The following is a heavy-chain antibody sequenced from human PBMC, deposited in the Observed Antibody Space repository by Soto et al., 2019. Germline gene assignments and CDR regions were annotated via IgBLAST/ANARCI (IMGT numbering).Heavy chain of an antibody. V-gene: IGHV1-3*01. Sequence: QVQLVQSGAEVKKPGASVKVSCKASGYTFTTYSMHWVRQAPGQRLEWMGWMNPLNGDTKYSQRFQGRLTIIRDTSASTAYMELSSLRSADTAIYSCARGNSGAFDIWGQGTMVTVSS. J-gene: IGHJ3*02. CDR3: ARGNSGAFDI. CDR1: GYTFTTYS. D-gene: IGHD6-19*01. CDR2: MNPLNGDT.